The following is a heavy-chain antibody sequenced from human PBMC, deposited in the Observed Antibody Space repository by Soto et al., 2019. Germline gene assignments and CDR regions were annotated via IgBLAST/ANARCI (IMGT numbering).Heavy chain of an antibody. Sequence: SETLSLTCAVSGGSTSRTNWWSWVRQPPGKGLEWIGEIYYSGSTNYNPSLKSRVTISVDTSKSQFSLKLNSVTAADTAVYYCARVNWNDVNGFVSWGQGTLVTVSS. D-gene: IGHD1-20*01. V-gene: IGHV4-4*02. CDR1: GGSTSRTNW. CDR2: IYYSGST. CDR3: ARVNWNDVNGFVS. J-gene: IGHJ5*01.